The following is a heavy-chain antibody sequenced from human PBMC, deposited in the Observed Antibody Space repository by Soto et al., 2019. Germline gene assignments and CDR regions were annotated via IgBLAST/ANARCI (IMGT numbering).Heavy chain of an antibody. CDR1: GYTFTTYG. CDR2: ISAYNGNT. Sequence: QVQLVQSGAEVKKPGASVEVSCKASGYTFTTYGISWVRQAPGQGLEWMGWISAYNGNTNYAQNLQGRVTITADESTSTAYMELSSLRSEDTAVYYCAREGIAARYYGMDVWGQGTTVTVSS. V-gene: IGHV1-18*01. D-gene: IGHD6-6*01. J-gene: IGHJ6*02. CDR3: AREGIAARYYGMDV.